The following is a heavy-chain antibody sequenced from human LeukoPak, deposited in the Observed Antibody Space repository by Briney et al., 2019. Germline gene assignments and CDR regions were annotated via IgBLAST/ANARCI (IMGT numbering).Heavy chain of an antibody. CDR2: IYSGGST. CDR3: ARARDSIAAAGVFDY. J-gene: IGHJ4*02. Sequence: GGSLRLSCAASGFTVSSNYMSWVRQAPGKGLEWVSVIYSGGSTYYADSVKGRFTISRDNSKNTLYLQMNSLRAEDTAVYYCARARDSIAAAGVFDYWGQGTLVTVSS. D-gene: IGHD6-13*01. CDR1: GFTVSSNY. V-gene: IGHV3-53*01.